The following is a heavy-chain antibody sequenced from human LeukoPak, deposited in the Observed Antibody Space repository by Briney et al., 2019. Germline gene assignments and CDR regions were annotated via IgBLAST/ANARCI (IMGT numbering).Heavy chain of an antibody. Sequence: SETLSLTCTVSGVSISSHYWSWLRQPAGKGLEWIGRIYSIGSTNYNPSLSSRVTIAVDRSNNQFSLRLSAVTAADTAVYYCARDPAGDGAAAFDFWGQGTTVSVSS. CDR2: IYSIGST. J-gene: IGHJ3*01. CDR3: ARDPAGDGAAAFDF. D-gene: IGHD2-21*02. CDR1: GVSISSHY. V-gene: IGHV4-4*07.